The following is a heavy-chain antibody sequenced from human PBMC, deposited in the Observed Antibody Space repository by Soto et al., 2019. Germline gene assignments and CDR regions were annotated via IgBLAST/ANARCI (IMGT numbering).Heavy chain of an antibody. Sequence: SETLSLTCAVSGGSISSSNWWSWVRQPPGKGLEWIGEIYHSGSTDYNPSLKSRVTISVDKSKNQFSLRLSSVTAADTAVYYCAFDSSSSGMDYWGQGTLVTVSS. CDR3: AFDSSSSGMDY. CDR2: IYHSGST. V-gene: IGHV4-4*02. J-gene: IGHJ4*02. CDR1: GGSISSSNW. D-gene: IGHD6-6*01.